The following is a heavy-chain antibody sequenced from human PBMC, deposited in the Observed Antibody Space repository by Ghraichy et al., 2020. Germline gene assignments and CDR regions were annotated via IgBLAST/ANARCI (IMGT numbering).Heavy chain of an antibody. J-gene: IGHJ6*02. D-gene: IGHD6-19*01. Sequence: SQTLSLTCAVYGGSFSGYYWSWIRQPPGKGLEWIGEINHSGSTNYNPSLKSRVTISVDTSKNQFSLKLSSVTAADTAVYYCARRPRYSSGWYDYYYYGMDVWGQGTTVTVSS. CDR3: ARRPRYSSGWYDYYYYGMDV. CDR2: INHSGST. CDR1: GGSFSGYY. V-gene: IGHV4-34*01.